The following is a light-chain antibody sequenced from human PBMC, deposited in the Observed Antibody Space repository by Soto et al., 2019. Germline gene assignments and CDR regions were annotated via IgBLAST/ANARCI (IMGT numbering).Light chain of an antibody. V-gene: IGLV6-57*04. CDR1: SGSIASNY. Sequence: NFMLTQPHSVSESPGKTVTISCTRSSGSIASNYVQWYQQRPGSAPTTVIYEDNQRPSGVPDRFSGPIDSSSNSASLTISGLKTEDEADYYCQSHDSSNVVFGGGTKVTVL. CDR2: EDN. J-gene: IGLJ2*01. CDR3: QSHDSSNVV.